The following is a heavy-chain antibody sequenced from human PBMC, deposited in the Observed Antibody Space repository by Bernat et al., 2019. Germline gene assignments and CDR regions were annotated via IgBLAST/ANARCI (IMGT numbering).Heavy chain of an antibody. D-gene: IGHD1-7*01. V-gene: IGHV3-74*01. J-gene: IGHJ5*01. CDR2: ITSDGSST. CDR3: ERDGWNCWGWFDS. CDR1: GFTFSSYW. Sequence: EVQLVESGGGLVQPGGSLRLSCASSGFTFSSYWMHWVRQAPGKGLVWVSRITSDGSSTSYADAVTVRFTISRDNATNTVYLQLNSLGAEDTAVYYCERDGWNCWGWFDSWGQGTLVTVSS.